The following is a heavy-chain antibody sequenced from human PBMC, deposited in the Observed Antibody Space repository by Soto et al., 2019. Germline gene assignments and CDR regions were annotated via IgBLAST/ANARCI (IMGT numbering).Heavy chain of an antibody. D-gene: IGHD3-3*01. CDR3: ARAGGYYDFWSGYPNWFDP. V-gene: IGHV1-46*01. CDR1: GYTFTSYY. CDR2: INPSGGST. Sequence: ASVKVSCKASGYTFTSYYMHWVRQAPGQGLEWMGIINPSGGSTSYAQKFQGRVTMTRDTSTSTVYMELSSVTAADTAVYYCARAGGYYDFWSGYPNWFDPWGQGTLVTVSS. J-gene: IGHJ5*02.